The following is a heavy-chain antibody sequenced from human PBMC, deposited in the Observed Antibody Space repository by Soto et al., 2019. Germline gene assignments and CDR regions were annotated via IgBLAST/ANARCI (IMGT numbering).Heavy chain of an antibody. Sequence: PGGSLRLSXAXSGFTFSSSASRWVRQAPGKGLEWVSAISGSGGSTYYADSVKGRFTISRDNSKNTXYLQMNSLRAEDTAVYYCAKEADXXXKXPLFDYWGQGTLVTVSS. D-gene: IGHD3-16*01. J-gene: IGHJ4*02. CDR3: AKEADXXXKXPLFDY. V-gene: IGHV3-23*01. CDR1: GFTFSSSA. CDR2: ISGSGGST.